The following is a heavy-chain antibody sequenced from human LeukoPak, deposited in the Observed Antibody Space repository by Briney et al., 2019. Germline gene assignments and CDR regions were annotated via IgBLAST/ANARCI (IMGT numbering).Heavy chain of an antibody. J-gene: IGHJ3*02. Sequence: GESLKISCKGSGYSFTSYWIGWVRQMPGKGLEWMGIIYPGDSDTRYSLSFQGQVTISADKSISTAYLQWSSLKASDTAMYYCARQPYYGDYERAFDIWGQGTMVTVSS. CDR2: IYPGDSDT. CDR1: GYSFTSYW. CDR3: ARQPYYGDYERAFDI. D-gene: IGHD4-17*01. V-gene: IGHV5-51*01.